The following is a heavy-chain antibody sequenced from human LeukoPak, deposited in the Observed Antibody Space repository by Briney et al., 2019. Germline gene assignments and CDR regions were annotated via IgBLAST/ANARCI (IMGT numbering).Heavy chain of an antibody. Sequence: GGSLRLSCAASGFTFSSYAMSWVRQAPGKGLEWVSAISGSGGSTYYADSVKGRFTISRDNSKNTLYLQMNSLRAEDTAVYYCAKAYCSSTSCYLGYFDYWGQGTLVTVSS. CDR1: GFTFSSYA. V-gene: IGHV3-23*01. D-gene: IGHD2-2*01. CDR2: ISGSGGST. CDR3: AKAYCSSTSCYLGYFDY. J-gene: IGHJ4*02.